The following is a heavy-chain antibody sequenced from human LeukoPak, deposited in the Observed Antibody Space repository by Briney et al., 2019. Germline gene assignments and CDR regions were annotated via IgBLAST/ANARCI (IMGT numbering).Heavy chain of an antibody. CDR2: ISSNGGST. J-gene: IGHJ5*02. V-gene: IGHV3-64D*06. Sequence: GGSLRLSCSASGFTFSSYAMHWVRQAPGKGLEYVSAISSNGGSTYYADSVKGRFTISRDNSKNTLYLQMSSLRAEDTAVYYCVKDRHGSSSVWFDPWGQGTLVTVSP. CDR3: VKDRHGSSSVWFDP. D-gene: IGHD6-6*01. CDR1: GFTFSSYA.